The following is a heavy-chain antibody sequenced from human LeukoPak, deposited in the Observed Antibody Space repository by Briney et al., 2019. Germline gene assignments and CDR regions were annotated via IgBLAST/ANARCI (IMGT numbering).Heavy chain of an antibody. J-gene: IGHJ4*02. V-gene: IGHV4-61*01. CDR3: AGEGIAVAGFFDY. D-gene: IGHD6-19*01. Sequence: SETLSLTCTVSGGSISSSSYYWGWIRQPPGKGLEWIGYIHYSGSTNYNPSLKSRVTISVDTSKNQFSLKLSSVTAADTAVYYCAGEGIAVAGFFDYWGQGTLVTVSS. CDR1: GGSISSSSYY. CDR2: IHYSGST.